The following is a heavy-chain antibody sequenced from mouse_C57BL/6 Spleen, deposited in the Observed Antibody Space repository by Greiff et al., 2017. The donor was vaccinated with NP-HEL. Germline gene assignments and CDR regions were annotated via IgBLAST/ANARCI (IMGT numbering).Heavy chain of an antibody. CDR3: ARDDSWYFDV. D-gene: IGHD2-4*01. J-gene: IGHJ1*03. Sequence: VQLQQPGAELVRPGSSVKLSCKASGYTFTSYWMDWVKQRPGQGLEWIGNIYPSDSETHYNQKFKDKATLTVDKSSSTAYMQLSSLTSEDSAVYYCARDDSWYFDVWGTGTTVTVSS. V-gene: IGHV1-61*01. CDR1: GYTFTSYW. CDR2: IYPSDSET.